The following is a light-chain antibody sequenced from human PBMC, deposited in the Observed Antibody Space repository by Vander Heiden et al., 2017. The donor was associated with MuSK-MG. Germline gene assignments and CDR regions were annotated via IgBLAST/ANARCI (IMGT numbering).Light chain of an antibody. V-gene: IGLV1-40*01. J-gene: IGLJ3*02. CDR1: SSNLGAGYD. CDR2: GSI. Sequence: SVLTQPPPMSGPPGHRVTISCTGRSSNLGAGYDVHWYQQLPGTAPKLRIYGSIHRPSGVPDRFSGSKSGTSASLTSTGLQAEDEADYCCQSYDSSLSGAGVFGGGTKLTVL. CDR3: QSYDSSLSGAGV.